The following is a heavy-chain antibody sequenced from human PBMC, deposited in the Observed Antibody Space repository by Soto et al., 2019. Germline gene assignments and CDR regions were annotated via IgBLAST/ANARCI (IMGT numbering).Heavy chain of an antibody. CDR3: ARWTFGSGSYFDTYFDY. CDR1: GYTFTSYA. J-gene: IGHJ4*02. CDR2: INAGNGNT. V-gene: IGHV1-3*01. D-gene: IGHD3-10*01. Sequence: ASVKVSCKASGYTFTSYAMHWVRQAPGQRLEWMGWINAGNGNTKYSQKFQGRVTITRDTSASTAYMELSSLRSEDTAVYYCARWTFGSGSYFDTYFDYWGQGTLVTVSS.